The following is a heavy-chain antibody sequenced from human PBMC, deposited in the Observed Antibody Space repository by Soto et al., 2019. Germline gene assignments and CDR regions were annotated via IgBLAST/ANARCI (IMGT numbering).Heavy chain of an antibody. CDR2: IIPIFGTA. V-gene: IGHV1-69*01. J-gene: IGHJ6*02. D-gene: IGHD6-19*01. Sequence: QVQLVQSGAEVKKPGSSVKVSCKASGGTFSSYAISWVRQAPGQGLEWMGGIIPIFGTANYAKKFQGRVRITADESTSTAYMQLSSLRSEDTAVYYCARRTGYSSGLSIHYYYYGMDVWGQGTTVTVSS. CDR1: GGTFSSYA. CDR3: ARRTGYSSGLSIHYYYYGMDV.